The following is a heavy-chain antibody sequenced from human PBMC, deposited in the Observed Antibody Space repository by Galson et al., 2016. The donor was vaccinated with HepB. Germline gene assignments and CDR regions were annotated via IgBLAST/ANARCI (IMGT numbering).Heavy chain of an antibody. D-gene: IGHD5-12*01. V-gene: IGHV3-9*01. Sequence: SLRLSCAASGFTFGHYGMHWVRQVPGKGLEWVSGVSWNSGNIGYADSVKGRFTISRDNAYNSLFLQMNTLRVEDTAVYYCARILKSPGYSSYDYRDYWGQGTRVTVSS. J-gene: IGHJ4*02. CDR2: VSWNSGNI. CDR3: ARILKSPGYSSYDYRDY. CDR1: GFTFGHYG.